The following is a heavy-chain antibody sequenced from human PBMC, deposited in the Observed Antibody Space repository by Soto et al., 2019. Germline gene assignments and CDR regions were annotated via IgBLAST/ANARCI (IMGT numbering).Heavy chain of an antibody. CDR2: INAGNGNT. D-gene: IGHD2-2*01. CDR3: ARERDYQLLPVGFDY. Sequence: QVQLVQSGAEVKTPGASVKVSCKASGYTFTSYAMHWVRQAPGQRLEWMGWINAGNGNTKYSQKFKGRVTITRDTSASTAYMELSSLRSEDTAVYYCARERDYQLLPVGFDYWGQGTLVTVSS. V-gene: IGHV1-3*01. J-gene: IGHJ4*02. CDR1: GYTFTSYA.